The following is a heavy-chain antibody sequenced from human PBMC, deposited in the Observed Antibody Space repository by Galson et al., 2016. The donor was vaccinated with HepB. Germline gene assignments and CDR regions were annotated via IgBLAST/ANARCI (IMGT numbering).Heavy chain of an antibody. Sequence: SETLSLTCAVSGGSMSDNPWWACVRQSPGKELEWIGEIYQTGTAHYNPSFPSRATISIDKSKNQISLRLGSVTAADTAVYYCTRGTLGTTASMAFDFWGQGTLVSVSS. CDR3: TRGTLGTTASMAFDF. J-gene: IGHJ4*02. CDR1: GGSMSDNPW. V-gene: IGHV4-4*02. CDR2: IYQTGTA. D-gene: IGHD1-26*01.